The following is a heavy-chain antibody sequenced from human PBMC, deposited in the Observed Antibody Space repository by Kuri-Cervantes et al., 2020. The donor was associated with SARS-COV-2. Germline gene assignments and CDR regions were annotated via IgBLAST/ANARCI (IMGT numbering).Heavy chain of an antibody. CDR2: ISGSGGST. Sequence: GESLKISCAASGFTFSSYAMSWVRQAPGKGLEWVSAISGSGGSTYYADSVKGRFTISRDNSKNTLYLQMNSLRAEDTAVYYCATGWSLATWGQGTLVTVSS. J-gene: IGHJ5*02. V-gene: IGHV3-23*01. D-gene: IGHD2-8*01. CDR1: GFTFSSYA. CDR3: ATGWSLAT.